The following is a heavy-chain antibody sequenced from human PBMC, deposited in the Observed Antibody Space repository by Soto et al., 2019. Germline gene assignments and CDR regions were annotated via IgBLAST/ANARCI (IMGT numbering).Heavy chain of an antibody. CDR1: GFTFSSYA. J-gene: IGHJ5*02. CDR2: ISAGGGGT. D-gene: IGHD2-15*01. V-gene: IGHV3-23*01. Sequence: DVQLLESGGGLVQPGGSLRLSCAASGFTFSSYALSWVRQAPGKGLEWVSSISAGGGGTYYADSVKGRFAISRDNSKNTLYLQMNSLRAEDTAVYYCANEGRDCNGGKCRSWFDPWGQGTLVTVSS. CDR3: ANEGRDCNGGKCRSWFDP.